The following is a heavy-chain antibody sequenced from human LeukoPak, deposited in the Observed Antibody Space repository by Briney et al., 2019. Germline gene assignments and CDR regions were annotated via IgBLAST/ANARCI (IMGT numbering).Heavy chain of an antibody. V-gene: IGHV3-64*01. CDR3: ARDSVATITAPFDY. CDR1: GFTFSSYA. Sequence: GGSLRLSCAASGFTFSSYAMHWVRQAPGRGLEYVSAISSNGGSTYYANSVKGRFTISRDNSKNTLYLQMGSLRAEDMAVYYCARDSVATITAPFDYWGQGTLVTVSS. CDR2: ISSNGGST. J-gene: IGHJ4*02. D-gene: IGHD5-12*01.